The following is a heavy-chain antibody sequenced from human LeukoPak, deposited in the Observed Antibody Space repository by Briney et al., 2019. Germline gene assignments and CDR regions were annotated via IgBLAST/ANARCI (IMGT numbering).Heavy chain of an antibody. CDR1: GFVFSSYW. J-gene: IGHJ4*02. CDR2: TNEGGSGK. Sequence: PGGSLRLSCAASGFVFSSYWMTWVRQAPGKGLEWVASTNEGGSGKYYVDSVKGRFTISRDNAQKSLYLEMHSQRVEDTAVYYCARAVTSTEGYWGQGTLVTVSS. CDR3: ARAVTSTEGY. V-gene: IGHV3-7*03.